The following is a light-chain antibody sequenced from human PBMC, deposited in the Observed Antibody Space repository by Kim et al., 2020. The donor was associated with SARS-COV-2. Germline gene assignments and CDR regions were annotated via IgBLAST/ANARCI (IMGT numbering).Light chain of an antibody. J-gene: IGKJ4*01. CDR3: QQYHNYPLT. CDR1: QDIRNH. CDR2: AAS. V-gene: IGKV1-16*02. Sequence: DIQMTQSPSSPSASVGDRVTITCRASQDIRNHLTWFQQKPREAPKSLIYAASSLQSGVPSKFSGGGSGTDFTLTISSLQPEDFATYYCQQYHNYPLTFGGGTKVDIK.